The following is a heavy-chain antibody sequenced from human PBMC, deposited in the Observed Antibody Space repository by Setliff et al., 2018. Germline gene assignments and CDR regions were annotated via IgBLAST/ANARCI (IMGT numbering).Heavy chain of an antibody. J-gene: IGHJ4*02. CDR1: GFPFSTYW. D-gene: IGHD2-2*01. CDR2: IKQDGSEK. Sequence: PGGSLRLSCAASGFPFSTYWLNWVRQAPGKGLEWVANIKQDGSEKYYVDSVKGRFTIARDNAQNSLYLQMDSLRAEDTAVYYCAAKRCTTIDCRLPTYDFWGQGTQVTVSS. V-gene: IGHV3-7*01. CDR3: AAKRCTTIDCRLPTYDF.